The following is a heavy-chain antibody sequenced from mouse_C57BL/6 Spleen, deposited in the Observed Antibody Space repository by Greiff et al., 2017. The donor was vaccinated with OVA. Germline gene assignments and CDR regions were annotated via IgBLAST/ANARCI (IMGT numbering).Heavy chain of an antibody. J-gene: IGHJ2*01. CDR1: GYAFSSYW. V-gene: IGHV1-80*01. Sequence: QVQLKRSGAELVKPGASVKISCKASGYAFSSYWMNRVKQRPGKGLEWIGQIYPGDGDTNYNGKFKGKATLTADKSSSTAYMQLSSLTSEDSAVYFCARADYDVFFDYWGQGTTLTVSS. CDR3: ARADYDVFFDY. CDR2: IYPGDGDT. D-gene: IGHD2-4*01.